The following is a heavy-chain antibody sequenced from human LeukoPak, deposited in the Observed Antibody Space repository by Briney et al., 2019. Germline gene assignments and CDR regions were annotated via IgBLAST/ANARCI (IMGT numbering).Heavy chain of an antibody. CDR3: ARETPRDAFDI. Sequence: SETLSLTCTASGYSISSGYYWGWIRQPPGKGLEWIGSIYHSGSTYYNPSLKSRVTISVDTSKNQFSLKLSSVTAADTAVYYCARETPRDAFDIWGQGTMVTVSS. J-gene: IGHJ3*02. V-gene: IGHV4-38-2*02. CDR1: GYSISSGYY. CDR2: IYHSGST.